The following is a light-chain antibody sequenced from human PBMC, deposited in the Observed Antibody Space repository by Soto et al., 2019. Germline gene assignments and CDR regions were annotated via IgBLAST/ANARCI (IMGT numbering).Light chain of an antibody. CDR1: SSDVGGYDY. CDR3: TSYTSSGTLV. Sequence: QSVLTQPASVSEPPGQSITISCTGTSSDVGGYDYVSWYQHHPGKVPKLLIYRVNNWPSGVSSRFSGSKSGNTASLTISGLQAEDEADYYCTSYTSSGTLVFGSGTKVTVL. CDR2: RVN. J-gene: IGLJ1*01. V-gene: IGLV2-14*01.